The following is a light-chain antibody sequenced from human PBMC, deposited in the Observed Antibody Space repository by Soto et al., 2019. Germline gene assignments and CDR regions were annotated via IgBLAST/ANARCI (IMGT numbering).Light chain of an antibody. J-gene: IGKJ5*01. CDR3: QQRSNWPPIT. CDR2: DAS. CDR1: QSISSW. V-gene: IGKV1-5*01. Sequence: DIQMTQSPSTLSASVGDRVTNTCRASQSISSWLAWYQQKPGKAPKLLIYDASSLESGVPSRFSGSGSGTEFTLTISSLEPEDFAVYYCQQRSNWPPITFGQGARLEIK.